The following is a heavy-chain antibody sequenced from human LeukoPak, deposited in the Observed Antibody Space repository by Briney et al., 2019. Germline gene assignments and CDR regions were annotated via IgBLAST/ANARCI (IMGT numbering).Heavy chain of an antibody. V-gene: IGHV3-23*01. Sequence: GGSLRLSCAASGFTFSSYAMTWVRQAPGKGLEWVSAISGSGRSTYYADSVKGRFTISRDNSKNTLYLQMNSLRAEDTAVYYCAKDPLLRGLTYDYWGQGTLVTVSS. J-gene: IGHJ4*02. CDR1: GFTFSSYA. CDR3: AKDPLLRGLTYDY. CDR2: ISGSGRST. D-gene: IGHD3-10*01.